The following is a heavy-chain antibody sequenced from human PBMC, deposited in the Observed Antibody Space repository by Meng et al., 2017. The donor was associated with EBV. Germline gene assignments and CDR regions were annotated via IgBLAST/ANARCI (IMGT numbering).Heavy chain of an antibody. CDR1: GGSVSSGSYY. CDR3: ARGRYYGDYFWFDP. V-gene: IGHV4-61*01. J-gene: IGHJ5*02. D-gene: IGHD4-17*01. Sequence: QVQLKQSVSGLVKPSGTLSLTCTVSGGSVSSGSYYWSWIRQPPGKGLEWIGYIYYSGSTNYNPSLKSRVTISVDTSKNQFSLKLSSVTAADTAVYYCARGRYYGDYFWFDPWGQGTLVTVSS. CDR2: IYYSGST.